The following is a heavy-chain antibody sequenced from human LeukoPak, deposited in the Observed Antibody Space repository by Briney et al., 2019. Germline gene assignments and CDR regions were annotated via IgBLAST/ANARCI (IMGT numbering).Heavy chain of an antibody. V-gene: IGHV3-23*01. CDR2: ISGSAGST. CDR1: GFTFSGYA. J-gene: IGHJ4*02. CDR3: AKLRDFYVSTGYSRFPY. Sequence: PGGSLRLSCAASGFTFSGYAMGWVRQSPGQGLEWVSAISGSAGSTDYADTVKGRFTISRDNSKDSMYLHMNSPRATHPAVSYIAKLRDFYVSTGYSRFPYWGQGTLVTVSS. D-gene: IGHD3-22*01.